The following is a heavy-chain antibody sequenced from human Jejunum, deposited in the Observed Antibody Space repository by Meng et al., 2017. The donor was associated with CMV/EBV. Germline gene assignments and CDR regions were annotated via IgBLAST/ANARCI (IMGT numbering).Heavy chain of an antibody. CDR3: AKDKGVTTLDY. CDR1: GISFSISG. D-gene: IGHD1/OR15-1a*01. Sequence: QVLAGESGGGVVQPGESLRLSCEASGISFSISGMHWVRQAPGKGLEWVAFIRNDGSNKYYADSVTGRFTISRDNSKNTVYLQMNSLTTEDTAVYYCAKDKGVTTLDYWGQGTLVTVSS. V-gene: IGHV3-30*02. CDR2: IRNDGSNK. J-gene: IGHJ4*02.